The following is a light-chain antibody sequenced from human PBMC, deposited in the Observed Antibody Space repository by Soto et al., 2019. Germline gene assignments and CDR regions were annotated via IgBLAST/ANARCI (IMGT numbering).Light chain of an antibody. CDR2: AAS. Sequence: DIQMTQSPSSLSASLGDRVTITCLASQGISSYLVWYQQKPGKAPKLMIYAASTLQSGVPSRFSGSRSGTEFTLTISSLQPDDVATYYCQHYNSYSEALVQGTKVDI. V-gene: IGKV1-16*01. J-gene: IGKJ1*01. CDR3: QHYNSYSEA. CDR1: QGISSY.